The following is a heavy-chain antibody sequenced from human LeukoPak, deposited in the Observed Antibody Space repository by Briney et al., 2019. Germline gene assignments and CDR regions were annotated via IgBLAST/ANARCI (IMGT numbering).Heavy chain of an antibody. D-gene: IGHD2-15*01. J-gene: IGHJ5*02. CDR3: ARDLLEYCSGGSCYAGWFDP. Sequence: GASVKVSCKASGYTFTSYGISWVRQAPGQGLEWMGWISAYNGNTNYAQKLQGRVTMTTDTSTSTAYMELRSLRSDDTAVYYCARDLLEYCSGGSCYAGWFDPWGQGTLVTVSS. CDR2: ISAYNGNT. CDR1: GYTFTSYG. V-gene: IGHV1-18*04.